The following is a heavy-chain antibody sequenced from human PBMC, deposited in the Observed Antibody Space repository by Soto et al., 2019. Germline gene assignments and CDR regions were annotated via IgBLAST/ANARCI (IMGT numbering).Heavy chain of an antibody. V-gene: IGHV1-69*12. CDR1: GGTFSSYA. CDR2: IIPIFGTA. Sequence: QVQLVQSGAEVKKPGSSVKVSCKASGGTFSSYAISWVRQAPGQGLEWMGGIIPIFGTANYAQKFQGRVTIPADESTSTAYMELSSPRSEDTTVYYCARHVPAAGYYYGMDVWGQGTTVTVSS. J-gene: IGHJ6*02. D-gene: IGHD2-2*01. CDR3: ARHVPAAGYYYGMDV.